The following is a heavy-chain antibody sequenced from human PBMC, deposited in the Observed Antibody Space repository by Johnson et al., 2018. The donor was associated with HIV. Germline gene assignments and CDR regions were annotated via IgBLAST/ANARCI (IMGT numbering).Heavy chain of an antibody. V-gene: IGHV3-13*01. J-gene: IGHJ3*02. Sequence: VQLVESGGGLVQPGGSLRLSCAASGFTFTTYDMHWVRHGTGKGLEWVSGIGTGGDTHYPDSVKGRFTISRENAKNSLYLQMNSRRAGDTAVYYCARSRWGSTLGALDIWGQGTMVTVSS. CDR1: GFTFTTYD. CDR2: IGTGGDT. CDR3: ARSRWGSTLGALDI. D-gene: IGHD1-26*01.